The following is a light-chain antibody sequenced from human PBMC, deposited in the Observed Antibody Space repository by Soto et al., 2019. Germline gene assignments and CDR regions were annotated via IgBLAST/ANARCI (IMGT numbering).Light chain of an antibody. Sequence: QSALAQPPSVSGAPGQRVTISCTGSSSNFGSGYDVQWYRQLPGRAPKFLISGNNDRPSGLPDRFSASKSGTSASLAITGLQAEDEADYYCQTYDTSLSAYVFGTGTKVTVL. CDR1: SSNFGSGYD. V-gene: IGLV1-40*01. CDR2: GNN. J-gene: IGLJ1*01. CDR3: QTYDTSLSAYV.